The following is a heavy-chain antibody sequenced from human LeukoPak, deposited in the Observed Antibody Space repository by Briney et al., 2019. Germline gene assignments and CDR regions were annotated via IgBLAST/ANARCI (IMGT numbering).Heavy chain of an antibody. V-gene: IGHV3-53*01. Sequence: GGSLRLSCAASGFTVSSNYMSWVRQAPGEGLEWVSVIYSGGSTYYADSVKGRFTISRDNSKNTLYLQMNSLRAEDTAVYYCARSAWIQLWKFDYWGQGTLVTVSS. CDR3: ARSAWIQLWKFDY. CDR2: IYSGGST. D-gene: IGHD5-18*01. J-gene: IGHJ4*02. CDR1: GFTVSSNY.